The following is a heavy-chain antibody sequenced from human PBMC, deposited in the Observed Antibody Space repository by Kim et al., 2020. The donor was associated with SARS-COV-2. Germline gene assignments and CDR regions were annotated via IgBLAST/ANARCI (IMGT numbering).Heavy chain of an antibody. V-gene: IGHV7-4-1*02. CDR3: ARGPGGSGSYYVVY. J-gene: IGHJ4*02. CDR2: INTNTGNP. Sequence: ASVKVSCKASGYTFTSYAMNWVRQATGQGLEWMGWINTNTGNPTYAQGFTGRFVFSLDTSVSTAYLQISSLKAEDTAVYYCARGPGGSGSYYVVYWGQGTLVTVSS. CDR1: GYTFTSYA. D-gene: IGHD3-10*01.